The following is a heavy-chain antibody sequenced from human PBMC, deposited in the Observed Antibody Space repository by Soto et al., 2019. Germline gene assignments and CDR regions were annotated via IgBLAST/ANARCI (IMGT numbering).Heavy chain of an antibody. CDR1: GGTFSSYA. V-gene: IGHV1-69*01. D-gene: IGHD3-22*01. Sequence: QVQLVQSGAEVKKPGSSVKVSCKASGGTFSSYASSWVRQAPGQGLEWMGGINHIFGTANYGQKFQGRVTITADQSTSRAYMELSSLRSEDTDVYYCAREAAYYYDSSGYYYVGRGSDYWGRGTLVTVSP. J-gene: IGHJ4*02. CDR3: AREAAYYYDSSGYYYVGRGSDY. CDR2: INHIFGTA.